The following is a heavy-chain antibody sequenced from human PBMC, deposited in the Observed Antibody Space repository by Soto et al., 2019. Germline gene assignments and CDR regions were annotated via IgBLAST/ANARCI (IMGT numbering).Heavy chain of an antibody. D-gene: IGHD6-13*01. CDR3: ARIAEAGTPWWFDP. V-gene: IGHV3-30-3*01. Sequence: QVQLVESGGGVVQPGRSLRLSCAASGFTFSSYAMHWVRQAPGKGLEWVAVISYDGSNKYYADSVKGRFTISRDNSKDTLYLQMNSLRAEDTAVYYCARIAEAGTPWWFDPWGQGTLVTVSS. J-gene: IGHJ5*02. CDR2: ISYDGSNK. CDR1: GFTFSSYA.